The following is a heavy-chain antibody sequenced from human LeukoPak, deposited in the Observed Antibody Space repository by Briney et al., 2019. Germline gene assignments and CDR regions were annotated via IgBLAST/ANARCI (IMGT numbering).Heavy chain of an antibody. V-gene: IGHV3-23*01. CDR1: GFTFSSYA. J-gene: IGHJ4*02. Sequence: GGSLRLSCAASGFTFSSYAMSWVRQSPGKGLEWVSAISGSGGNTYYAESVKGRFTISRDNSNNTLYLQMNSLRVEDTAMYYCARDTVYGSGANWGRGTLVTVSS. D-gene: IGHD3-10*01. CDR2: ISGSGGNT. CDR3: ARDTVYGSGAN.